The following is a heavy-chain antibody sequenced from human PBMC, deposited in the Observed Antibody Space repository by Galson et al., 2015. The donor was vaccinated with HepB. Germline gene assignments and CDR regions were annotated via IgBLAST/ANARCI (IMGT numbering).Heavy chain of an antibody. CDR1: GIRFQDYW. CDR3: ARGAGHDSSYDMAV. Sequence: SLRLSCAVSGIRFQDYWMHWVRQAPGKGLEWVANIQQDGGEKNYVDSVKGRFTISRDNGKNALYLQMDSLRADDTAVYYCARGAGHDSSYDMAVWGQGTTVTVSS. J-gene: IGHJ6*02. V-gene: IGHV3-7*03. D-gene: IGHD1-1*01. CDR2: IQQDGGEK.